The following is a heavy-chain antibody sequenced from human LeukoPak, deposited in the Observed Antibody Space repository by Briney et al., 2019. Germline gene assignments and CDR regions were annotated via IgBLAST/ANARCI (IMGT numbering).Heavy chain of an antibody. D-gene: IGHD4-17*01. CDR3: AREGVLANGDLSDAFDI. V-gene: IGHV4-39*07. CDR1: GGSISNSNSY. Sequence: SETLSLTCTVSGGSISNSNSYCGWIRPAPGKGLEWIGTIDYSGTSPYNPSLKSRVTISVDTSKNQFSLKLSSVTAADTAVYYCAREGVLANGDLSDAFDIWGQGTMVTVSS. CDR2: IDYSGTS. J-gene: IGHJ3*02.